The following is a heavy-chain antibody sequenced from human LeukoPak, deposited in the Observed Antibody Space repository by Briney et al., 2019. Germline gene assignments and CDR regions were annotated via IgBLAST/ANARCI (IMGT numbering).Heavy chain of an antibody. J-gene: IGHJ3*02. V-gene: IGHV1-2*02. Sequence: ASVRVSCKASGYTFTGYYMHWVRQAPGQGLEWMGWINPNSGGTNYAQKFQGRVTMTRDTSISTAYMELSRLRSDDTAVYYCARELGRAVAGTTLDAFDIWGQGRMVTVSS. D-gene: IGHD6-19*01. CDR1: GYTFTGYY. CDR2: INPNSGGT. CDR3: ARELGRAVAGTTLDAFDI.